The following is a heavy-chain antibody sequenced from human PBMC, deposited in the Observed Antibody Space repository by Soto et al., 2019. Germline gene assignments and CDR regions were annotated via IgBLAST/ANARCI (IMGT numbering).Heavy chain of an antibody. V-gene: IGHV4-34*01. CDR2: INHSGST. J-gene: IGHJ4*02. CDR1: GGSFSGYY. Sequence: PSETLSLTCAVYGGSFSGYYWSWIRQPPGKGLEWIGEINHSGSTNYNPSLKSRVTISVDTSKNQFSLKLSSVTAADTAVYYCARVGIAAPIRYFDYWGQGTLVTVSS. CDR3: ARVGIAAPIRYFDY. D-gene: IGHD6-13*01.